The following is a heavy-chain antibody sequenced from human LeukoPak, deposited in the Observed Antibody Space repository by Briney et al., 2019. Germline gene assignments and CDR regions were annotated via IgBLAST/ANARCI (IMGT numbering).Heavy chain of an antibody. CDR1: GGSFSGYY. CDR2: INHSGST. V-gene: IGHV4-34*01. D-gene: IGHD6-19*01. CDR3: ARDPPVAVAGTSLFWAKGD. Sequence: SETLSLTYAVYGGSFSGYYWSWIRQPPGKGLEWIGEINHSGSTYYNPSLKSRVTISVDTSKNQFSLKLSSVTAADTAVYYCARDPPVAVAGTSLFWAKGDWGQGTLVTVSS. J-gene: IGHJ4*02.